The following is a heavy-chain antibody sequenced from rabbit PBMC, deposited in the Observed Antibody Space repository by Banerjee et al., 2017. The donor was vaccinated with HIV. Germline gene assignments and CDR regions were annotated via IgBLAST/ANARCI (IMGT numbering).Heavy chain of an antibody. D-gene: IGHD7-1*01. J-gene: IGHJ6*01. CDR3: ARDLAAVTGWNFGL. CDR1: GFDFSSYY. CDR2: IYSSSGNT. V-gene: IGHV1S7*01. Sequence: QLVESGGDLVKPGGSLTLSCKASGFDFSSYYMCWVRQAPGRGLEWIGCIYSSSGNTDYASWVNGRFTISLDNAQNTVFLQMTSLTAADTATYFCARDLAAVTGWNFGLWGPGTLVTVS.